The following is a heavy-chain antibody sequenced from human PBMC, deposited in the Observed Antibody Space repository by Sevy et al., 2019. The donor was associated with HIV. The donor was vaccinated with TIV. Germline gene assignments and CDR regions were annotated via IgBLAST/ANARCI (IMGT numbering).Heavy chain of an antibody. CDR3: ARVPSGWNEIYGMDV. Sequence: GSLRLSCAASGFTVSSNYMSWVRQAPGKGLEWVSVIYSGGSTYYADSVKGRFTISRDNSKNTLYLQMNSLRAEDTAVYYCARVPSGWNEIYGMDVWGQGTTVTVSS. D-gene: IGHD6-19*01. CDR1: GFTVSSNY. CDR2: IYSGGST. J-gene: IGHJ6*02. V-gene: IGHV3-53*01.